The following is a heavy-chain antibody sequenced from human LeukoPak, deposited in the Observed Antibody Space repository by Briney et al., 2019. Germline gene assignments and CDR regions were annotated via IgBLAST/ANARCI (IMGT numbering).Heavy chain of an antibody. CDR3: ASFPGLIPS. D-gene: IGHD2-2*02. CDR2: INSDGSNT. CDR1: GFTFSSYA. V-gene: IGHV3-74*01. Sequence: GRSLRLSCAASGFTFSSYAMHWVRQAPGKGLVWVSHINSDGSNTDYADSVKGRFTISRDNAKNTLYLQMNSLRAEDTAVYYCASFPGLIPSWGQGTLVTVSS. J-gene: IGHJ5*02.